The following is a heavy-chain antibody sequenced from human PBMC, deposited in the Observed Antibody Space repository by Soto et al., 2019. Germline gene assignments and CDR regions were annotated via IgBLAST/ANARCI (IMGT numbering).Heavy chain of an antibody. CDR3: ARVSGDDSGSYAGYYYYGMDV. D-gene: IGHD1-26*01. CDR1: GFTFSDYY. V-gene: IGHV3-11*06. CDR2: ISSSSSYT. Sequence: AGGSLRLSCAASGFTFSDYYMSWIRQAPGKGLEWVSYISSSSSYTNYADSVKGRFTISRDNAKNSLYLQMNSLRAEDTAVYYCARVSGDDSGSYAGYYYYGMDVWGQGTTVTVSS. J-gene: IGHJ6*02.